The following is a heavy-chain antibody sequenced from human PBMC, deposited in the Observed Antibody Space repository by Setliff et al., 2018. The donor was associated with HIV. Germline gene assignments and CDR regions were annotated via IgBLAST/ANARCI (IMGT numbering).Heavy chain of an antibody. CDR2: IYPGYSDT. CDR1: GYSFTNYW. V-gene: IGHV5-51*01. CDR3: ARHGYCSGTSCSEYYYYYGMDV. Sequence: GESLKISCKGSGYSFTNYWIGWVRQMPGKCLEWMGIIYPGYSDTRYSPSFQGQVNISADKSIRTAYLQWSRLKASDTAMYYCARHGYCSGTSCSEYYYYYGMDVWGQGTTVTVSS. D-gene: IGHD2-2*03. J-gene: IGHJ6*02.